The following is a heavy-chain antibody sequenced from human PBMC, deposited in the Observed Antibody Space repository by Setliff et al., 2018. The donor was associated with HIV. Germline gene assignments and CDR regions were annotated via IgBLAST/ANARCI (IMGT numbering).Heavy chain of an antibody. CDR2: FDPEDVET. J-gene: IGHJ1*01. Sequence: VSFKVSGYTLTELSMHWVRQAPGKGLEWMGGFDPEDVETIYAQKFQGRVTMTEDTSTDTAYMELNSLRSEDTATYYCATVRAYYYDSSGQEYFQHWGQGTLVTVSS. V-gene: IGHV1-24*01. CDR1: GYTLTELS. CDR3: ATVRAYYYDSSGQEYFQH. D-gene: IGHD3-22*01.